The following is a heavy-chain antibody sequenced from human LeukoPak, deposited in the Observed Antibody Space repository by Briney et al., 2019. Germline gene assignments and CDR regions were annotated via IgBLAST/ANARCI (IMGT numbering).Heavy chain of an antibody. V-gene: IGHV4-30-4*01. Sequence: SETLSLTCTVSGGSISSGDYYWSWIRQPPGKGLEWIGYIYYSGSTYYNPSLKSRVTISVDTSKNQFSLKLSSVTAADTAVYYCARDLRLVLYGSGRNAFDIWGQGTMVTVSS. CDR1: GGSISSGDYY. J-gene: IGHJ3*02. D-gene: IGHD3-10*01. CDR3: ARDLRLVLYGSGRNAFDI. CDR2: IYYSGST.